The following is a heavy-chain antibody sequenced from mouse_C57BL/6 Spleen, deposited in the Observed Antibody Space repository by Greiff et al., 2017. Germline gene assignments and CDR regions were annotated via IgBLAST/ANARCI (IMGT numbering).Heavy chain of an antibody. J-gene: IGHJ3*01. CDR3: ARDRAGEEFAY. CDR1: GFTFSSYA. D-gene: IGHD3-3*01. V-gene: IGHV5-4*01. CDR2: ISDGGSYT. Sequence: EVQRVESGGGLVKPGGSLKLSCAASGFTFSSYAMSWVRQTPEKRLEWVATISDGGSYTYYPDNVKGRFTISRDNAKNNLYLQMSHLKSEDTAMYYCARDRAGEEFAYWGQGTLVTVSA.